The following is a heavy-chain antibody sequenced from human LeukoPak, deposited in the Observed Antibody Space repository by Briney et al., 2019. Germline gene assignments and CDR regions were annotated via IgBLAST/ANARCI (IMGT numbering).Heavy chain of an antibody. CDR3: AAGNIMITFGGVIVPDY. D-gene: IGHD3-16*02. J-gene: IGHJ4*02. CDR2: IVVGSGST. V-gene: IGHV1-58*02. Sequence: SVKVSCKASGFTFTSSAMQWVRQARGQRLEWIGWIVVGSGSTNYAQKFQERVTITRDMSTSTAYMELSSLRSEDTAVYYCAAGNIMITFGGVIVPDYWGQGTLVTVSS. CDR1: GFTFTSSA.